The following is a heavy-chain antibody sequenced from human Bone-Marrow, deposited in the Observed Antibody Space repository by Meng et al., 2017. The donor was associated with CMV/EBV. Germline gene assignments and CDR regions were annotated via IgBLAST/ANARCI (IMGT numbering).Heavy chain of an antibody. J-gene: IGHJ6*02. CDR1: GFTFSNAG. V-gene: IGHV3-15*01. D-gene: IGHD2-2*01. CDR3: ARDVVVIPAAIYYGMDV. CDR2: IKTKTDGGTT. Sequence: GESLKISCAASGFTFSNAGMSWVRQAPGKGLEWVGRIKTKTDGGTTDYAAPVKGSFTISRDESKNTLYLQMNSLRAEDTAVYYCARDVVVIPAAIYYGMDVWGQGTTVTVSS.